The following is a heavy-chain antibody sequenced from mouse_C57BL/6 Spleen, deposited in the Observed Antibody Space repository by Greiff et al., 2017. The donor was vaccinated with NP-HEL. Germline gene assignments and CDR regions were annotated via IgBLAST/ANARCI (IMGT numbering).Heavy chain of an antibody. V-gene: IGHV1-81*01. CDR3: ARSHPGTGYAMDY. D-gene: IGHD4-1*01. CDR1: GYTFTSYG. J-gene: IGHJ4*01. Sequence: QVHVKQSGAELARPGASVKLSCKASGYTFTSYGISWVKQRTGQGLEWIGEIYPRSGNTYYNEKFKGKATLTADKSSSTAYMELRSLTSEDSAVYFCARSHPGTGYAMDYWGQGTSVTVSS. CDR2: IYPRSGNT.